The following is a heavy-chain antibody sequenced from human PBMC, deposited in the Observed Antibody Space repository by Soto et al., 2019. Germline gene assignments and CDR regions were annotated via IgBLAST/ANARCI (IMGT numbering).Heavy chain of an antibody. CDR2: IYWNDDK. V-gene: IGHV2-5*01. CDR1: GFSLSTSGVG. J-gene: IGHJ3*02. CDR3: ALSPHWGSRGLDAFDI. D-gene: IGHD7-27*01. Sequence: SGPTLVKPTQTLTLTCTFSGFSLSTSGVGVGWIRQPPGKALEWLALIYWNDDKRYSPSLKSRLTITKDTSKNQVVLTMTNMDPVDTATYYCALSPHWGSRGLDAFDIWGQGTMVTVSS.